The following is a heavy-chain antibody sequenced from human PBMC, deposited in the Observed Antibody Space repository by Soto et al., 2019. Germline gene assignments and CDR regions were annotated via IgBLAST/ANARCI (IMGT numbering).Heavy chain of an antibody. CDR2: MNPKTGDT. Sequence: ASVKVSCKASGYIFSNYDINWVRQATGQGFEWLGSMNPKTGDTHYVQKLQGRLTMARDTAISTAYVELSSLRPDDTAVYYCAGGPPTNFNPYYWGQGTLVTVSS. CDR3: AGGPPTNFNPYY. CDR1: GYIFSNYD. D-gene: IGHD2-8*01. J-gene: IGHJ4*02. V-gene: IGHV1-8*01.